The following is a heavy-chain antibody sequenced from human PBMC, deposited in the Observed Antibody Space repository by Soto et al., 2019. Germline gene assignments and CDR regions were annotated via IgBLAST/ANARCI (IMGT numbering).Heavy chain of an antibody. CDR1: GGSITSSSYY. V-gene: IGHV4-39*01. CDR3: MLGSGWKGFDY. Sequence: QLQLQESGPGLVKPSETLSLTCTVSGGSITSSSYYWGWIRQPPGKGLEWIGNIYYSGSTYYNPSLKSRVTISVDTSKNQFSLKLSSVTAADTAVYYCMLGSGWKGFDYWGQGTLVTVSS. CDR2: IYYSGST. D-gene: IGHD3-22*01. J-gene: IGHJ4*02.